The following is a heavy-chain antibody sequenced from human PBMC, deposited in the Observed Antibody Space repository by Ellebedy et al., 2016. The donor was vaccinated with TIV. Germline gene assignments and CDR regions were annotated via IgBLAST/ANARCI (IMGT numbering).Heavy chain of an antibody. D-gene: IGHD6-19*01. Sequence: MPSETLSLTCAVYVGSFSGYYWSWIRQPPGKGLEWIGEINHSGSTNYNPSLKSRVTIAVDTSKKQISLKLSSVTAADTAVYYCARSSGWDRFDYWGQGTLVTVSS. J-gene: IGHJ4*02. CDR1: VGSFSGYY. V-gene: IGHV4-34*01. CDR3: ARSSGWDRFDY. CDR2: INHSGST.